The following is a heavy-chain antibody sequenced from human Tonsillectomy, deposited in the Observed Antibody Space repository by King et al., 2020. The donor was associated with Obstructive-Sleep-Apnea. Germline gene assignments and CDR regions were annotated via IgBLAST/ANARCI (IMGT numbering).Heavy chain of an antibody. J-gene: IGHJ4*02. V-gene: IGHV3-66*01. CDR2: LYSGGST. D-gene: IGHD6-19*01. Sequence: VQLVESGGGLVQPGGSLRLSCAASGFTISSNYMSWVRQAPGKGLEGVSVLYSGGSTYYADSVKGSFTISRDNSKNTLSLQMNSLRAEDTAVYYCARIWQQWKSEFDYWGQGTLVTVSS. CDR1: GFTISSNY. CDR3: ARIWQQWKSEFDY.